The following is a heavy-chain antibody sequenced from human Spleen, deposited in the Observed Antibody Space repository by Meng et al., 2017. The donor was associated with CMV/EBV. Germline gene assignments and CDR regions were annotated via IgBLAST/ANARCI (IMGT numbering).Heavy chain of an antibody. Sequence: GESLKISCVASGFAFRSYSMNWVRQTAEKGLEWVSSISHNGDSIYYADSVKGRFTISRDNAKNTLYLQMNSLRAEDTAVYYCVRNRGPVAGTLDYWGQGILVTVSS. D-gene: IGHD6-13*01. CDR2: ISHNGDSI. J-gene: IGHJ4*02. V-gene: IGHV3-21*04. CDR1: GFAFRSYS. CDR3: VRNRGPVAGTLDY.